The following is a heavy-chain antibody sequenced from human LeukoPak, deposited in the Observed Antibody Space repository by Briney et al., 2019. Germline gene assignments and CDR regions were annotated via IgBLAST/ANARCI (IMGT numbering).Heavy chain of an antibody. V-gene: IGHV3-21*05. CDR2: ISSSSSYI. Sequence: GGSLRLPCAVSGFPFSSYSMNWVRQAPGKGREWVSYISSSSSYIYYADSVKGRFTISRDHAENSLYLQMNGLRAEDSAGYNCARDRAGSYGDRTFDYWGQGTLVTVSS. J-gene: IGHJ4*02. CDR1: GFPFSSYS. CDR3: ARDRAGSYGDRTFDY. D-gene: IGHD4-17*01.